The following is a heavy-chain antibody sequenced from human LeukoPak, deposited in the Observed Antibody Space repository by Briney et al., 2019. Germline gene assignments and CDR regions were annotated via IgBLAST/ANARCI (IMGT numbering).Heavy chain of an antibody. J-gene: IGHJ4*02. V-gene: IGHV4-34*01. CDR2: INHSGST. CDR3: AGAKYGDYRGPSDY. D-gene: IGHD4-17*01. Sequence: PSETLSLTCAVYGGSFSGYYWSWIRQPPGKGLEWIGEINHSGSTNYNPSLKSRVTISVDTSKNQFSLKLSSVTAADTAVYYCAGAKYGDYRGPSDYWGQGTLVTVSS. CDR1: GGSFSGYY.